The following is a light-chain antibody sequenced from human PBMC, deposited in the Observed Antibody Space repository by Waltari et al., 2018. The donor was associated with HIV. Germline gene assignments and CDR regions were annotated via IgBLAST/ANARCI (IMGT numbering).Light chain of an antibody. CDR3: QQGYSTPPT. V-gene: IGKV1-39*01. J-gene: IGKJ1*01. Sequence: DIQMTQSPSSLSASVGDRVTITCRASQSISNYLSWYRQKPGKAPKLLIYTASSLQSGVPSRFSGSGSGTDFTLNISSLQPEDFATYYCQQGYSTPPTFGQGTKVEIK. CDR1: QSISNY. CDR2: TAS.